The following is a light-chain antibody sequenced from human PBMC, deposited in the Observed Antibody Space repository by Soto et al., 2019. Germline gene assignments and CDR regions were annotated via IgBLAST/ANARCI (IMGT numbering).Light chain of an antibody. CDR1: QSISEY. V-gene: IGKV1-39*01. Sequence: DLHMTQSPSALSASXDDRVTITXXASQSISEYLNWYQQKPGKAPRLLIYAASNLDNGVPSRFSGSGSGTTFTLTIRSLQPEDFATYYCQQSYSFPRTFGQGTKVDIK. CDR3: QQSYSFPRT. CDR2: AAS. J-gene: IGKJ1*01.